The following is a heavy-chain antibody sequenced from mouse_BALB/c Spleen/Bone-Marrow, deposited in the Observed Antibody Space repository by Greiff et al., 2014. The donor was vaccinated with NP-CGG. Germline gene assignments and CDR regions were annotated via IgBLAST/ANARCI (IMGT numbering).Heavy chain of an antibody. Sequence: EVQLVESGAELVKPGASVKLSCTASGFNIKDTYMHWVKQRPEQGLEWIGRIDPANGNTKYDPKFQGKATITADTSSNTAYLHLSSLTSEDTAVYYCASYDYGYYFDYWGQGTTLTVSS. V-gene: IGHV14-3*02. CDR1: GFNIKDTY. CDR2: IDPANGNT. CDR3: ASYDYGYYFDY. J-gene: IGHJ2*01. D-gene: IGHD2-4*01.